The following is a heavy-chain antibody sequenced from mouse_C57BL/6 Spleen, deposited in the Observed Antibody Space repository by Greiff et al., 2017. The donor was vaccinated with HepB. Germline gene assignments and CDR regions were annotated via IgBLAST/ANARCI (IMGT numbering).Heavy chain of an antibody. CDR1: GYSFTSYY. Sequence: QVQLQQSGPELVKPGASVKISCKASGYSFTSYYIHWVKQRPGQGLKWIGWIYPGSGNTKYNEKFKGKATLTADTSSSTAYMQLSSLTSEDSAVYYCAGGRGNYVGYFDVWGTGTTVTVSS. D-gene: IGHD2-4*01. CDR2: IYPGSGNT. V-gene: IGHV1-66*01. CDR3: AGGRGNYVGYFDV. J-gene: IGHJ1*03.